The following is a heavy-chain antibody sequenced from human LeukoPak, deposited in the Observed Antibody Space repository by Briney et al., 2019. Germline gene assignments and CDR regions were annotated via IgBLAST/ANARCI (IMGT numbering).Heavy chain of an antibody. CDR2: ISSSSSTI. CDR3: ARGDTMVRGVIKLGFDY. V-gene: IGHV3-48*01. CDR1: GFTFSSYS. Sequence: PGGSLRLSCAASGFTFSSYSMNWVRQAPGKGLEWVSYISSSSSTIYYADSVKGRFTISRDNAKNSLYLQMNSLRAEDTAVYYCARGDTMVRGVIKLGFDYWGQGTLVTVSS. J-gene: IGHJ4*02. D-gene: IGHD3-10*01.